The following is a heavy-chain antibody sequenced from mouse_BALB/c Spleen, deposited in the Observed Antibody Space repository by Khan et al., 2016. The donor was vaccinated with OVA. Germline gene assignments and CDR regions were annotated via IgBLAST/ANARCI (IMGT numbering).Heavy chain of an antibody. CDR1: GYSFTGYF. D-gene: IGHD1-1*01. Sequence: VQLQQSGPELVKPGASVKISCKASGYSFTGYFMNWVMQSHGKSLEWIGRINPHIGETFYNQKFRDKATLTVDESSSTAHMELRSLASEDSAVYYCARTYGSDFDYGGQGTILTVSS. V-gene: IGHV1-20*02. CDR3: ARTYGSDFDY. CDR2: INPHIGET. J-gene: IGHJ2*01.